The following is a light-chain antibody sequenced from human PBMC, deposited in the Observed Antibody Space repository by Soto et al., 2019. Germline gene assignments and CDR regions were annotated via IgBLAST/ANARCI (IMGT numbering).Light chain of an antibody. CDR2: SNS. Sequence: QSVLTQPPSASGTPGQTVTISCSGSSSNIGSNYVYWYQQLPGTVPQLLIYSNSERPSGVPDRFSGSKSGTYASLAISGLRPEDEDDDYCAAWDDSLSGVVFGGGTKLTVL. CDR1: SSNIGSNY. CDR3: AAWDDSLSGVV. V-gene: IGLV1-47*02. J-gene: IGLJ2*01.